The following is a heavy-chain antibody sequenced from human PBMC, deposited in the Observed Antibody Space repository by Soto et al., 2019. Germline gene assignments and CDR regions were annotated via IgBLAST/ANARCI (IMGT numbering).Heavy chain of an antibody. D-gene: IGHD6-13*01. J-gene: IGHJ4*02. CDR3: ASGGVSSSWYGY. Sequence: ASVKVSCKASGGTFSSYAISWVRQAPGQGLEWMGGIIPIFGTANYAQKFQGRVTITADESTSTAYMELSSLRSEDTAVYYCASGGVSSSWYGYWGQGTLVTVSS. V-gene: IGHV1-69*13. CDR2: IIPIFGTA. CDR1: GGTFSSYA.